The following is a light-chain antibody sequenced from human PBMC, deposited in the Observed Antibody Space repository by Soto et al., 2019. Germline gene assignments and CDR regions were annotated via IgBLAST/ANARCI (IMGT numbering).Light chain of an antibody. Sequence: QSVLTQPPSVSGAPGQRVAISCIGTSSNIGAHYDVHWYQQLPGTAPKLLIYGHKNRPAGVPDRFSGSKSGTSASLAITGVHAEDEADYYCQSYDFSLTGVVFGGGTKLTVL. CDR1: SSNIGAHYD. CDR3: QSYDFSLTGVV. J-gene: IGLJ2*01. CDR2: GHK. V-gene: IGLV1-40*01.